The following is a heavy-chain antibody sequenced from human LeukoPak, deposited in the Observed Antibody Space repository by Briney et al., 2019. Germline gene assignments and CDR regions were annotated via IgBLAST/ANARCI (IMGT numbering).Heavy chain of an antibody. D-gene: IGHD6-13*01. CDR3: AKDLRSSWSTYYYGMDV. Sequence: GGSLRLSCAASGFTFDDYAMHWVRQAPGKGLEWVSLISGDGGSTYYADSVKGRFTISRDNSKNSLYLQMNSLRTEDTALYYCAKDLRSSWSTYYYGMDVWGQGPRSPSP. CDR2: ISGDGGST. CDR1: GFTFDDYA. J-gene: IGHJ6*02. V-gene: IGHV3-43*02.